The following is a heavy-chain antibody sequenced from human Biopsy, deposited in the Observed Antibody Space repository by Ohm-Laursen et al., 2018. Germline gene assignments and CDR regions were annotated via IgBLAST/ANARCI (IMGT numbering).Heavy chain of an antibody. CDR2: MWSDGINK. D-gene: IGHD3-9*01. J-gene: IGHJ5*02. CDR3: ARDDDTTGHYMILNH. Sequence: SLRLSCAASGFAFSYYGLHWVRQAPGKGLQWVAVMWSDGINKNYADSVKGRFTVSRDNSNNVLYLQMSGLRDEDSAVYYCARDDDTTGHYMILNHWGQGTLATVSS. V-gene: IGHV3-33*01. CDR1: GFAFSYYG.